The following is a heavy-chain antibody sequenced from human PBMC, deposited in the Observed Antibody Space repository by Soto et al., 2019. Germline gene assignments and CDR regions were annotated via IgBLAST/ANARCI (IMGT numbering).Heavy chain of an antibody. J-gene: IGHJ2*01. CDR2: MNPNSGNT. CDR3: ARGVVPADIFRYFDL. Sequence: QVQLVQSGAEVKKPGASVKVSCKASGYTFTSYDINWVRQATGQGPELMGWMNPNSGNTGYPQKFQGRVTMTRNTPISTAYMELSNLRSEDTAVYYCARGVVPADIFRYFDLWGRGTLVTVSS. V-gene: IGHV1-8*01. CDR1: GYTFTSYD. D-gene: IGHD2-2*01.